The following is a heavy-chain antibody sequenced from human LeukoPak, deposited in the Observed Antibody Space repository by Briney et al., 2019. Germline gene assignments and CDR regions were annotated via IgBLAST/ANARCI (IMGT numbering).Heavy chain of an antibody. J-gene: IGHJ6*03. Sequence: GGSLRLSCEASGFTFSSFAMHWVRQAPGKGLEWVAVIWSDGSNKYYADSVKGRFTISRDNSNNTVFLQVGSLRAEGTAVYYCAKGERKYYYHYMDVWGKGTSVTVSS. CDR3: AKGERKYYYHYMDV. CDR1: GFTFSSFA. CDR2: IWSDGSNK. V-gene: IGHV3-33*06.